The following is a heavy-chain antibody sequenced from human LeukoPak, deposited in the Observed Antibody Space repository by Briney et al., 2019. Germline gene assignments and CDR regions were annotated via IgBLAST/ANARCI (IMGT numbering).Heavy chain of an antibody. J-gene: IGHJ5*02. CDR1: GASISSSSYY. CDR2: INHSGST. V-gene: IGHV4-39*07. D-gene: IGHD6-13*01. Sequence: SDTLSLTCTVSGASISSSSYYWGWIRQPPGKGLEWIGEINHSGSTNYNPSLKSRVTISVDTSKNQSSLKLSSVTAADTAVYYCASRYSSNQPSSWFDPWGQGTLVTVSS. CDR3: ASRYSSNQPSSWFDP.